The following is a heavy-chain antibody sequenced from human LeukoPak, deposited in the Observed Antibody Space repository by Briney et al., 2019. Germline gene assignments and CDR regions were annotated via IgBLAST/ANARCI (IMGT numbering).Heavy chain of an antibody. Sequence: SETLSLTCAVYGGSFSGYYWSWIRQPPGKGLEWFEEINHSGSTNYNPSLKSRVTISVDTSKNQFSLKLSSVTAADTAVYYCARSHIDYVWGSYRPKGWFDPWGQGTLVTVSS. CDR1: GGSFSGYY. D-gene: IGHD3-16*02. V-gene: IGHV4-34*01. J-gene: IGHJ5*02. CDR2: INHSGST. CDR3: ARSHIDYVWGSYRPKGWFDP.